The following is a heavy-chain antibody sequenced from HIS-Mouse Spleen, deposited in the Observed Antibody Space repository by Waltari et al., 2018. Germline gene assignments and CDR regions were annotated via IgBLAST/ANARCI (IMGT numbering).Heavy chain of an antibody. CDR2: ISSSSSYI. J-gene: IGHJ4*02. Sequence: EVQLVESGGVLVKPGGSLRLSCAASGFTFSSNSMNWVRQAPGKGLDWVSSISSSSSYIYYADSVKGRFTISRDNAKNSLYLQMNSLRAEDTAVYYCARGPDSGSSLSPDYWGQGTLVTVSS. CDR3: ARGPDSGSSLSPDY. V-gene: IGHV3-21*01. CDR1: GFTFSSNS. D-gene: IGHD1-26*01.